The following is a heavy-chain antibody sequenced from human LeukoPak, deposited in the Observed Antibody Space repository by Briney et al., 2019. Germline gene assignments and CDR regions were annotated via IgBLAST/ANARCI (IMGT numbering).Heavy chain of an antibody. CDR2: ISWNSGSI. V-gene: IGHV3-9*01. CDR3: ARLSNYDFWSGYYYFDY. J-gene: IGHJ4*02. D-gene: IGHD3-3*01. CDR1: GFTFDDYA. Sequence: GGSLRLSCAASGFTFDDYAMHWVRQAPGKGLEWVSSISWNSGSIGYADSVKGRFTISRDNAKNSLYLQMNSLRTEDTALYYCARLSNYDFWSGYYYFDYWGQGTLVTVSS.